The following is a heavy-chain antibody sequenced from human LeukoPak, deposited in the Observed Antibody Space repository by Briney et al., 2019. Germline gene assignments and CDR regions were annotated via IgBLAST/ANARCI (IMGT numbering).Heavy chain of an antibody. CDR3: VKGADGDYNFDDSLYFDS. D-gene: IGHD4-17*01. CDR1: GFTMNNFG. CDR2: IWNDGSQK. V-gene: IGHV3-33*06. J-gene: IGHJ4*02. Sequence: PGGSLRLSCAASGFTMNNFGMHWVRQAARKGLEWVAVIWNDGSQKHYIDSEKGRFTISRENSMNTLSLQMNGLKVEETGVYYCVKGADGDYNFDDSLYFDSWGRGTLVSVSS.